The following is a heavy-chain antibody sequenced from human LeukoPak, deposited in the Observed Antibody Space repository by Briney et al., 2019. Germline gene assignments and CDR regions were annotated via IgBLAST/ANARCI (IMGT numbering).Heavy chain of an antibody. D-gene: IGHD2-15*01. J-gene: IGHJ4*02. Sequence: ASVKVSCKGSGYTFISQAIRWGRQAPGQGLEWMGWISAYNGDTKYAQKLQGRVTMTTDTSTSTAYMELRSLRSDDTAVYYCARVEDYCTGVSCYFDYWGQVTLVTVSS. CDR3: ARVEDYCTGVSCYFDY. CDR1: GYTFISQA. CDR2: ISAYNGDT. V-gene: IGHV1-18*01.